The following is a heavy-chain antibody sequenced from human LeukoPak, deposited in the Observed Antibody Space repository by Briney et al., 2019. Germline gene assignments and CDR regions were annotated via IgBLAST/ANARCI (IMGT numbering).Heavy chain of an antibody. Sequence: GGSLRLSCAASGFTFSSYSMNWVRQAPGKGLEWVSSISSSSSYIYYADSVKGRFTISRDNAENSLYLQMNSLRAEDTAVYYCARSIGSGYDPRNFDYWGQGTLVTVSS. CDR2: ISSSSSYI. J-gene: IGHJ4*02. D-gene: IGHD5-12*01. V-gene: IGHV3-21*01. CDR3: ARSIGSGYDPRNFDY. CDR1: GFTFSSYS.